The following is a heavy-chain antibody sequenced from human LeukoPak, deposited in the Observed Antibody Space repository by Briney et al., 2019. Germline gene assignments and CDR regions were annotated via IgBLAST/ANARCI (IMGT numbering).Heavy chain of an antibody. J-gene: IGHJ4*02. V-gene: IGHV3-21*01. CDR3: ARVGLAFGGVDY. CDR1: GFTFSSYS. CDR2: ISSSSSYI. D-gene: IGHD3-10*01. Sequence: GGSLRLSCAASGFTFSSYSMNWVRQAPGKGLEWVSSISSSSSYIYYADSVKGRFTISRDNAKNSLYLQMNSLRAEDTAEYYCARVGLAFGGVDYWGQGTLVTVSS.